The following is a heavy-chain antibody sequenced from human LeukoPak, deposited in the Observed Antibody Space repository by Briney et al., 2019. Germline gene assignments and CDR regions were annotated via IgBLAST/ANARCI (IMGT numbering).Heavy chain of an antibody. V-gene: IGHV4-39*01. CDR2: IYYSGST. D-gene: IGHD4-17*01. CDR1: GGSISSSSYY. CDR3: ARPNYGDYPHDAFDI. Sequence: SETLSLTCTVSGGSISSSSYYRGWIRQPPGKGLEWIGSIYYSGSTYYNPSLKSRVTISVDTSKNQFSLKLSSVTAADTAVYYCARPNYGDYPHDAFDIWGQGTVVTVSS. J-gene: IGHJ3*02.